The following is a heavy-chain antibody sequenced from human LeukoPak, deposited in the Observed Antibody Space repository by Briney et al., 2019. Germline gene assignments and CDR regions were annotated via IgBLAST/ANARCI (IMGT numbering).Heavy chain of an antibody. D-gene: IGHD2-8*02. CDR3: ATIPVGWTYYFDY. CDR2: IKQDGSEK. J-gene: IGHJ4*02. CDR1: GFTFSSYW. Sequence: GGSLRLSCAASGFTFSSYWMSWVRQAPGKGLEWVANIKQDGSEKYYVDSVKGRFTISRDNAKNSLYLQMNGLRAEDTAVYYCATIPVGWTYYFDYWGQGTLVTVSS. V-gene: IGHV3-7*01.